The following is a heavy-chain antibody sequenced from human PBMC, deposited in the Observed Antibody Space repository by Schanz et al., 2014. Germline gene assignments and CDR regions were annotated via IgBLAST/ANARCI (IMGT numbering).Heavy chain of an antibody. V-gene: IGHV3-7*01. CDR1: GFTFSRYW. D-gene: IGHD3-22*01. CDR3: ARDKGGYYPFDY. J-gene: IGHJ4*02. Sequence: EVQLVESGGGLVQPGGSLRLSCEASGFTFSRYWMHWVRQAPGKGLEWVANIKQDGSERYYVDSVKGRFTISRDNAKNSLYLQMNSLRADDTAVYYCARDKGGYYPFDYWGQGSLVTVSS. CDR2: IKQDGSER.